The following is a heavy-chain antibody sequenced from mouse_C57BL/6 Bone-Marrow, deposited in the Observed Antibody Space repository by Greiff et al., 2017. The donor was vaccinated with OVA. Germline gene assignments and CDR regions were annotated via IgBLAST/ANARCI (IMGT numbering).Heavy chain of an antibody. Sequence: EVKLMESGGGLVKPGGSLKLSCAASGFTFSSYAMSWVRQTPEKRLEWVATIIDGGSYTYYPDNVKGRFTISRDNAKNNLYLQMSHLKSEDTAMYYCARALSNYRYFDVWGTGTTVTVSS. J-gene: IGHJ1*03. CDR1: GFTFSSYA. V-gene: IGHV5-4*03. CDR3: ARALSNYRYFDV. CDR2: IIDGGSYT. D-gene: IGHD2-5*01.